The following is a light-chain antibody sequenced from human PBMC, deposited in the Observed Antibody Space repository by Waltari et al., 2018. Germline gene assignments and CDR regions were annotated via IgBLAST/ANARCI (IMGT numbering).Light chain of an antibody. J-gene: IGLJ2*01. V-gene: IGLV1-40*01. CDR2: GNN. CDR3: QSYDSSLSGVI. CDR1: SSNTGAGYD. Sequence: QSVLTQPPSVSGAPGQRVTISCTGGSSNTGAGYDVHWYQQLRGAAPKLLIYGNNNRPSGVPDRFSGSKSGPSASLAINGLQAEDEADYYCQSYDSSLSGVIFGGGTKLTVL.